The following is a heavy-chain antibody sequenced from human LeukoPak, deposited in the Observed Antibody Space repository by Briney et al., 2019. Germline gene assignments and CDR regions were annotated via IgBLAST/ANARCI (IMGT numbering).Heavy chain of an antibody. J-gene: IGHJ6*03. V-gene: IGHV1-8*01. CDR3: ARTRPRITIFGVAQNYYYMDV. D-gene: IGHD3-3*01. CDR2: MNPNSGNT. CDR1: GYTFTSYD. Sequence: VSVKVSCKASGYTFTSYDINWVRQATGQGLEWMGWMNPNSGNTGYAQKFQGRVTMTRNTSISTAYMELSSLRSEDTAVYYCARTRPRITIFGVAQNYYYMDVRGKGTTVTVSS.